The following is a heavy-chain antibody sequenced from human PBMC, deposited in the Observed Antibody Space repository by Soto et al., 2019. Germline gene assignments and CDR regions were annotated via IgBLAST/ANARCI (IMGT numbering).Heavy chain of an antibody. J-gene: IGHJ4*02. CDR1: GFXFSNAW. D-gene: IGHD3-22*01. V-gene: IGHV3-15*07. Sequence: GGSLRLSCAASGFXFSNAWMNWVRQAPGKGLEWVGRIKNKTDGGTTDYAAPVKGRFTISRDDSKNTLYLQMNSLKTEDTAVYYCTTEPLYYYDSSGYYYVSSDYWGQGTLVTVSS. CDR2: IKNKTDGGTT. CDR3: TTEPLYYYDSSGYYYVSSDY.